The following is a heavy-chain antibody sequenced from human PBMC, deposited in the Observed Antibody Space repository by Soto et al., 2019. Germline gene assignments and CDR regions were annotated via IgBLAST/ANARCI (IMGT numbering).Heavy chain of an antibody. CDR1: GFTFDDYA. J-gene: IGHJ6*02. Sequence: PGGSLRLSCAASGFTFDDYAMHWVRQAPGKGLEWVSGISWNSGSIGYADSVKGRFTISRDNAKNSLYLQMNSLRAEDTALYYCAKDIGDGYYYYGMDVWGQETTVTVSS. CDR2: ISWNSGSI. V-gene: IGHV3-9*01. CDR3: AKDIGDGYYYYGMDV. D-gene: IGHD3-10*01.